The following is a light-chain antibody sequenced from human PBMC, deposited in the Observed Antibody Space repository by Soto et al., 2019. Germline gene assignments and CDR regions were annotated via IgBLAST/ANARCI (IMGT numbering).Light chain of an antibody. CDR2: AAS. J-gene: IGKJ2*01. CDR1: QTISTY. Sequence: DIQMTQSPSSLSASVGDRVTIPCRASQTISTYLNWYQQNPGKAPKLLIYAASSLQSGVPSRFSGSGSGTDFTLTISSLQPEDFATYYCQQSSGIPYTFGQGTKLEIK. CDR3: QQSSGIPYT. V-gene: IGKV1-39*01.